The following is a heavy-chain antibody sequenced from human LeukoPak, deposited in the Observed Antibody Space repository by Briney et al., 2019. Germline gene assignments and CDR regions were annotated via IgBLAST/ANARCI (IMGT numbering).Heavy chain of an antibody. CDR2: IYYSGST. V-gene: IGHV4-39*07. Sequence: SETLSLTCTVSGGSISSSSYYWGWIRQPPGKGLEWIGSIYYSGSTYYNPSLKSRVTISVDTTKNQFSLKLSSVTAADTAVYYCARDWLNWQIDYWGQGTLVTVSS. J-gene: IGHJ4*02. D-gene: IGHD1-1*01. CDR1: GGSISSSSYY. CDR3: ARDWLNWQIDY.